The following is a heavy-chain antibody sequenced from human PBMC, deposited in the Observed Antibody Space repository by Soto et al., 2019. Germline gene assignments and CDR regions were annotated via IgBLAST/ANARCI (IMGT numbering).Heavy chain of an antibody. D-gene: IGHD3-10*02. CDR1: GFTFSSYG. CDR2: ISYDGSNK. J-gene: IGHJ3*02. V-gene: IGHV3-30*18. Sequence: GGSLRLSCAASGFTFSSYGMHWVRQAPGKGLEWVAVISYDGSNKYYADSVKGRFTISRDNSKNTLYLQMNSLRAEDTAVYYCAKVLFGDSEAFDIWGQGTMVTVSS. CDR3: AKVLFGDSEAFDI.